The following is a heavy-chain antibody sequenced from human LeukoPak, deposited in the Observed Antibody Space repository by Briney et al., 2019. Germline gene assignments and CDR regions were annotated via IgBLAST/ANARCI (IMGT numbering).Heavy chain of an antibody. CDR1: GGSISNYY. V-gene: IGHV4-59*01. Sequence: PSETLSLTCTVSGGSISNYYWSWIRQPPGKGLEWIGYIYNSGHTNYNPSLKCRVTISEDTSKNQLSLKLSSVTAADTAVYYCARAAVTTSRYFQHWGQGTLVTVSS. D-gene: IGHD4-17*01. J-gene: IGHJ1*01. CDR2: IYNSGHT. CDR3: ARAAVTTSRYFQH.